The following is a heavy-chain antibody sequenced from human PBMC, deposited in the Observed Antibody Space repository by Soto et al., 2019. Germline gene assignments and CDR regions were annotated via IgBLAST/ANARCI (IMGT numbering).Heavy chain of an antibody. V-gene: IGHV1-8*01. D-gene: IGHD5-12*01. J-gene: IGHJ6*02. CDR3: ARGQRGWLQYYYYYGMDV. CDR2: MNPNSGNT. CDR1: GYTFTSYD. Sequence: QVQLVQSGAEVKKPGASVKVSCKASGYTFTSYDINWVRQATGQGLEWMGWMNPNSGNTGYAQKFQGRVTMTRNISISTAYMELSSLRSEDTAVYYCARGQRGWLQYYYYYGMDVWGQGTTVTVSS.